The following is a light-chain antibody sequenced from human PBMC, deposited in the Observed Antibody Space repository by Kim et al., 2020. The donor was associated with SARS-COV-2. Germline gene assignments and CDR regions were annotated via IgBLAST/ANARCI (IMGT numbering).Light chain of an antibody. CDR1: NIGSKN. V-gene: IGLV3-9*01. Sequence: SYELTQPLSVSVALGQTARITCGGNNIGSKNVHRYQQKPGQAPVLVIYRDSNRPSGIPERFSGSNSGNTATLTISRAQAGDEADYYCQVWDSSTHVVFGG. J-gene: IGLJ2*01. CDR2: RDS. CDR3: QVWDSSTHVV.